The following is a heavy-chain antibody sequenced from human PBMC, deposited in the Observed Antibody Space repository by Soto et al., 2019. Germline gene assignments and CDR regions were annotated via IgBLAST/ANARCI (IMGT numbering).Heavy chain of an antibody. J-gene: IGHJ6*02. V-gene: IGHV1-69*01. D-gene: IGHD6-13*01. Sequence: GIIPIFGTANYAQKFQGRVTITADESTSTAYMELSSLRSEDTAVYYCARDRKAGYSSSWYSHYYGMDVWGQGTTVTV. CDR3: ARDRKAGYSSSWYSHYYGMDV. CDR2: IIPIFGTA.